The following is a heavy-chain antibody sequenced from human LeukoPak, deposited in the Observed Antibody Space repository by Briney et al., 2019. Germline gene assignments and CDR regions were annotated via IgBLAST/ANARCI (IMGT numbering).Heavy chain of an antibody. CDR3: AKDRAAGLYNWFDP. D-gene: IGHD6-13*01. Sequence: GGSLRLSCAASGFTFDDYAMHWVRQAPGKGLEWVSGIGWNGNNIGYADSVKGRFTISRDNAKNSLYLQMNSLRAEDTALYYCAKDRAAGLYNWFDPWGQGTLVTVSS. V-gene: IGHV3-9*01. CDR1: GFTFDDYA. CDR2: IGWNGNNI. J-gene: IGHJ5*02.